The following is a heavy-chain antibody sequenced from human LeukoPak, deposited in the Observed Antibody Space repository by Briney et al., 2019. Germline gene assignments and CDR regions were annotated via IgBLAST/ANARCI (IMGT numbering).Heavy chain of an antibody. D-gene: IGHD3-22*01. CDR1: GGSISSYY. Sequence: PSETLSLTCTVSGGSISSYYWSWIRQPPGKGLEWIGYIYYSGSTNYNPSLKSRVTISVDTSKNQFSLKLSSVTAADTAVYYCAKDGSYYDSSGHDAFDIWGQGTMVTVSS. CDR2: IYYSGST. CDR3: AKDGSYYDSSGHDAFDI. V-gene: IGHV4-59*12. J-gene: IGHJ3*02.